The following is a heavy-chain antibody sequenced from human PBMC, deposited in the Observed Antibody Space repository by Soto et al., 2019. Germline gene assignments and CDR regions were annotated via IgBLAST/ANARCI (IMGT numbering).Heavy chain of an antibody. Sequence: SETLSLTCTVSNGSISSGGYYWIWIRQHPGKGLEWIGYIYYSGSTYYNPSLKSRVTISVDTSKNQFSLKLSSVTAADTAVYYCARAPAPLYSSSWYSFDYWGQGTLVTVSS. CDR1: NGSISSGGYY. V-gene: IGHV4-31*03. D-gene: IGHD6-13*01. CDR3: ARAPAPLYSSSWYSFDY. J-gene: IGHJ4*02. CDR2: IYYSGST.